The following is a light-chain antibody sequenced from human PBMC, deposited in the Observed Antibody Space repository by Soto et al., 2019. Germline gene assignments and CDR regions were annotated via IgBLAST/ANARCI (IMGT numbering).Light chain of an antibody. CDR1: QTISSW. CDR3: QQSYSTPPWT. V-gene: IGKV1-39*01. J-gene: IGKJ1*01. Sequence: DIQMTQSPSTLSGSVGDRVTITCRASQTISSWLAWYQQKPGKAPKLLISAASSLQSGVPSRFSGSGSGTDFTLSISSLQPEDFATYYCQQSYSTPPWTFGQGTKVDIK. CDR2: AAS.